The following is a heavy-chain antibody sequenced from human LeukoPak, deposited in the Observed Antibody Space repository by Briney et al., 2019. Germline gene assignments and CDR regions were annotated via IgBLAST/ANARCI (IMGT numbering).Heavy chain of an antibody. Sequence: GGSLRLSCAASGFTFSSYSMNWVRQAPGKGLEWVSYISSSSSTIYYADSVKGRFTISRDNAKNSLYLQMNSLRAEDTAVYYCAREGSVTRYYMDVWGKGTTVTVSS. CDR1: GFTFSSYS. D-gene: IGHD4-11*01. CDR3: AREGSVTRYYMDV. J-gene: IGHJ6*03. V-gene: IGHV3-48*01. CDR2: ISSSSSTI.